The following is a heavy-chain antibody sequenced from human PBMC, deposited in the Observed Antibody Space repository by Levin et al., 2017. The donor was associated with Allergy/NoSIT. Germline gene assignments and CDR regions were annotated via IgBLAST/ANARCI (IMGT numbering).Heavy chain of an antibody. V-gene: IGHV1-46*01. CDR1: GHTFTSYY. CDR2: INPSGGST. Sequence: ASVKVSCKASGHTFTSYYIHWVRQAPGHGLEWMGIINPSGGSTSYARNFQDRVTMTRDTSTRTVYMELSSLRSDDTAVYYCAREVVVVVAATFRYFDSWGQGTLVTVSS. CDR3: AREVVVVVAATFRYFDS. J-gene: IGHJ4*02. D-gene: IGHD2-15*01.